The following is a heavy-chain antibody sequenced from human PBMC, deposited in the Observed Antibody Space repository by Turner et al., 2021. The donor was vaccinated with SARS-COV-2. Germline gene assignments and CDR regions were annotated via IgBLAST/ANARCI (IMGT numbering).Heavy chain of an antibody. CDR2: VYYRGST. CDR1: GGSISGSNYY. V-gene: IGHV4-39*01. D-gene: IGHD3-3*01. CDR3: ARQDYDFWSGYPNWLDP. Sequence: QLQLQESGPGLLKPSETLSLTCTVSGGSISGSNYYWGWIRQPPGKGLEWIGCVYYRGSTYYNPSLESRFTISADTSKNQFSLKLISVTAADTAMYFCARQDYDFWSGYPNWLDPWGQGTLVIVSS. J-gene: IGHJ5*02.